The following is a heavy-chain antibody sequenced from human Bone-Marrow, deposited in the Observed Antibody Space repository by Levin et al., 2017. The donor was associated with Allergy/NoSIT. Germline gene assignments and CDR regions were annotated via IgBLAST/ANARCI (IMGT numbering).Heavy chain of an antibody. D-gene: IGHD5-18*01. CDR1: GFTFSSYD. V-gene: IGHV3-13*04. CDR3: ARDKCVSVFGNTAMVYYMDV. CDR2: IGTAGDT. Sequence: LSGGSLRLSCAASGFTFSSYDMHWVRQATGKGLEWVSAIGTAGDTYYPGSVKGRFTISRENAKNSLYLQMNSLRAGDTAVYYCARDKCVSVFGNTAMVYYMDVWGKGTTVTVSS. J-gene: IGHJ6*03.